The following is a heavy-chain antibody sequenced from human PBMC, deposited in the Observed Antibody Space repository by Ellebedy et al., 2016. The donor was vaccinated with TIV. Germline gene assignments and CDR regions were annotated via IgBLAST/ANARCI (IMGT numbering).Heavy chain of an antibody. D-gene: IGHD4-23*01. CDR1: GYTFSRYG. V-gene: IGHV3-33*01. CDR3: ARDRGVVTPEFDY. J-gene: IGHJ4*02. Sequence: GESLKISXTASGYTFSRYGMHWVRQAPGKGLEWVAVIWHDGSKDYYADSVKGRFTISRDDSRNTLYLQMNSLRADDTALYYCARDRGVVTPEFDYWGRGTLVTVS. CDR2: IWHDGSKD.